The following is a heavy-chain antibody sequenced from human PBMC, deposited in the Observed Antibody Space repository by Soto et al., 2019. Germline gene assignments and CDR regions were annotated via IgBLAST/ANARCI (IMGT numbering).Heavy chain of an antibody. D-gene: IGHD6-19*01. J-gene: IGHJ6*02. CDR3: ARDRSRGLIAVALYGMDV. CDR2: ISSNGGST. Sequence: PGGSLRLSCAASGFTFSSYAMHWVRQAPGKGLEYVSAISSNGGSTYYANSVKGRFTISRDNSKNTLYLQMGSLRAEDMAVYYCARDRSRGLIAVALYGMDVWGQGTTVTVSS. V-gene: IGHV3-64*01. CDR1: GFTFSSYA.